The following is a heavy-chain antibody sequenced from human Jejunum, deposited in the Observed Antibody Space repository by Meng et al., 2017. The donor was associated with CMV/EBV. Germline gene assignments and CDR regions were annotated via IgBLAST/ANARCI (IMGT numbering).Heavy chain of an antibody. D-gene: IGHD4-23*01. Sequence: EVQLVESXXGLVQPXGSLTLSCAASGFTFSSYWMHWVRQAPGKGLVWVSRINNDGSSTIYADSVKGRFTISKDNAKNTLYLQMNSLRAEDTAVYYCARDMDEDYGGNSLDHWGQGILVTVSS. J-gene: IGHJ4*02. CDR2: INNDGSST. V-gene: IGHV3-74*01. CDR3: ARDMDEDYGGNSLDH. CDR1: GFTFSSYW.